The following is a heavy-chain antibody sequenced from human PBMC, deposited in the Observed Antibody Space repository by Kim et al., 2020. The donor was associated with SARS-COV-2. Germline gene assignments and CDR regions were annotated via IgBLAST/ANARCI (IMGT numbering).Heavy chain of an antibody. D-gene: IGHD3-3*01. J-gene: IGHJ4*02. CDR1: GFTFSSYW. Sequence: GGSLRLSCAASGFTFSSYWMSWVRQAPGKGLEWVANIKQDGSEKYYVDSVKGRFTISRDNAKNSLYLQMNSLRAEDTAVYYCARVGPKESLLQFWSGYPTFDYWGQGTLVTVSS. V-gene: IGHV3-7*03. CDR3: ARVGPKESLLQFWSGYPTFDY. CDR2: IKQDGSEK.